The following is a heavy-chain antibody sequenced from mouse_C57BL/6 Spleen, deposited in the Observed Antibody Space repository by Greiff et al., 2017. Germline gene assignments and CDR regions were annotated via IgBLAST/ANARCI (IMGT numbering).Heavy chain of an antibody. D-gene: IGHD2-4*01. Sequence: QVQLQQPGAELVMPGASVKLSCKASGYTFTSYWMHWVKQRPGQGLEWIGEIDPSDSYTNYNQKFKGKSTLTVDKSSSQAYMQLSILTSEDSSVYYCARRNYDYDYWGQGTTLTVSS. CDR1: GYTFTSYW. CDR2: IDPSDSYT. V-gene: IGHV1-69*01. CDR3: ARRNYDYDY. J-gene: IGHJ2*01.